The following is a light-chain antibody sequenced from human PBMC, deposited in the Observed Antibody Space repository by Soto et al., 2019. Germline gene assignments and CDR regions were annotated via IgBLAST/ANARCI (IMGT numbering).Light chain of an antibody. CDR3: QQYNSYQWT. V-gene: IGKV1-5*03. J-gene: IGKJ1*01. CDR2: KAS. Sequence: DIQMTQSPSTLSASVGDRVTITCRASQSISSWLAWYQQKPGKAPKLLIYKASSLESGVPSRFSGSGSGTEFTLTISSLHPDDFATYYCQQYNSYQWTFGQGTKVDIK. CDR1: QSISSW.